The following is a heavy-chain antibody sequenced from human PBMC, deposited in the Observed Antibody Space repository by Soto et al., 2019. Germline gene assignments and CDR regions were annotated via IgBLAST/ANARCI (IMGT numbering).Heavy chain of an antibody. V-gene: IGHV3-21*02. Sequence: EVQLVESGGGLVKPGGSLRLSCAASGHTFSTYSMNWVRQAPGKGLEWVSSISSGSSYIYYADSVKGRFTISRDNAKNSLYLQMNSLRAEDTAVYYCATTIAVAAPFDYWGQGTLVTVSS. CDR3: ATTIAVAAPFDY. CDR2: ISSGSSYI. J-gene: IGHJ4*02. D-gene: IGHD6-19*01. CDR1: GHTFSTYS.